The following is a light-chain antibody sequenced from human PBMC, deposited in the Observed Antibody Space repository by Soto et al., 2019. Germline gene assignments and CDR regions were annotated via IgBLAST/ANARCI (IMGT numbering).Light chain of an antibody. V-gene: IGLV2-8*01. CDR1: SSDVGGYNY. J-gene: IGLJ2*01. CDR2: EVS. CDR3: TSYAGSNNYVI. Sequence: QSALTQPPSASGSPGQSATISCTGSSSDVGGYNYVSWYQKHPGKAPKLMIYEVSKRPSGVPDRFSGSKSGNTASLTVSGLQADDEADYYCTSYAGSNNYVIFGGGTKVTVL.